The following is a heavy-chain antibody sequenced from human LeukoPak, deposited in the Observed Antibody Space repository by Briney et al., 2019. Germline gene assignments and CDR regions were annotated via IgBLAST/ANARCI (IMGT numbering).Heavy chain of an antibody. J-gene: IGHJ4*02. D-gene: IGHD3-10*01. V-gene: IGHV3-30*18. Sequence: GGSLRLSCAASGFTFSSYAMSWVRQAPGKGLEWVALISYHGSETYYADSVKGRFTISRDNSKTTLYLQMNSLRAEDTAVYYCAKLGDGDFDNWGQGTLVTVSS. CDR3: AKLGDGDFDN. CDR1: GFTFSSYA. CDR2: ISYHGSET.